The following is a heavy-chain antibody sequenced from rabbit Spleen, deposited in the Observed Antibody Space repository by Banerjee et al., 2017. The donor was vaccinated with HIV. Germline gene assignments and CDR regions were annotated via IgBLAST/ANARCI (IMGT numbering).Heavy chain of an antibody. Sequence: QEQLVESGGGLVKPGASLTLTCTASGFSFSSSYWIFWVRQAPGKGLEWIGCIYAGSSGSTDYASWAKGRFTISKTSSTTVTLQMTSLTAADTATYFCARDLVAVIGWNFNLWGPGTLVTVS. J-gene: IGHJ4*01. D-gene: IGHD1-1*01. CDR2: IYAGSSGST. CDR1: GFSFSSSYW. V-gene: IGHV1S45*01. CDR3: ARDLVAVIGWNFNL.